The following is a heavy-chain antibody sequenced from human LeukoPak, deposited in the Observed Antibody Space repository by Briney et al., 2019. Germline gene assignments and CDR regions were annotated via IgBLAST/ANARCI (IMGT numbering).Heavy chain of an antibody. Sequence: GGSLRLSCAASGFTFSTYVIYWVRQAPGKGLEWVAVISYDGSNKYYADSVKGRFTISRDNSKNTLYLQMNSLRAEDTAVYYCARDRDNYDFWSGLTSYYFDYWGQGTLVTVSS. V-gene: IGHV3-30*04. CDR3: ARDRDNYDFWSGLTSYYFDY. CDR1: GFTFSTYV. CDR2: ISYDGSNK. D-gene: IGHD3-3*01. J-gene: IGHJ4*02.